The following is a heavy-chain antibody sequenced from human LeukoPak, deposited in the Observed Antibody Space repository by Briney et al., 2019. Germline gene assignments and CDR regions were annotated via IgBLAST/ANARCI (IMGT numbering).Heavy chain of an antibody. CDR3: AGGGGSWYYYDSRSYFQH. Sequence: SETLSLTCTVSGGSISSSSYYWGWIRQPPGKGLEWIGSIYYSGSTYYNPSLKSRVTISVDTSKNQFSLKLSSVTAADTAVYYCAGGGGSWYYYDSRSYFQHWGQGTLVTVSS. CDR1: GGSISSSSYY. V-gene: IGHV4-39*07. CDR2: IYYSGST. D-gene: IGHD3-22*01. J-gene: IGHJ1*01.